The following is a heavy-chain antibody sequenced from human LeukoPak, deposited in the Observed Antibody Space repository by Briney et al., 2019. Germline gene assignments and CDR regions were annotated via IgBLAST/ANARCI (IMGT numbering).Heavy chain of an antibody. Sequence: GGSLRLSCAASGFTFSSYGMSWVRQAPGKGLEWVSAISGSGGSTYYADSVKGRFTISRDNSKNTLYLQMNSLRAKDTAVYYCAKSLGYSSSWYLGPLGYYFDYWGQGTLVTVSS. V-gene: IGHV3-23*01. D-gene: IGHD6-13*01. CDR2: ISGSGGST. CDR3: AKSLGYSSSWYLGPLGYYFDY. J-gene: IGHJ4*02. CDR1: GFTFSSYG.